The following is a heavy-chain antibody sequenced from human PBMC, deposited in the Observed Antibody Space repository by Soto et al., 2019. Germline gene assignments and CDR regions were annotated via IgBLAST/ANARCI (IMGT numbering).Heavy chain of an antibody. CDR1: GGTISSWY. V-gene: IGHV4-59*08. CDR2: IYYSGST. D-gene: IGHD1-26*01. J-gene: IGHJ4*02. CDR3: ARRYGSAIDY. Sequence: QVQLQESGPGLVKPSETLSLTCTVSGGTISSWYWSWIRQPPGKGLEWIGYIYYSGSTNCNPSLKSRGTISVNTSKNQFSLKQSSVTAADTAVYYCARRYGSAIDYWGQGTLVTVSS.